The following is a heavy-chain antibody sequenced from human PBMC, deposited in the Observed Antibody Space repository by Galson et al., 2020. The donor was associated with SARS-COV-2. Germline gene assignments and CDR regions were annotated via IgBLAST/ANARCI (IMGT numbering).Heavy chain of an antibody. J-gene: IGHJ3*02. Sequence: SETLSLTCTVSGGSISSNSYYWGWIRQPPGEGLEWIASIYYTGTTYYNPSLKSRVTISVDTPKNQFSLKLSSVTSADTAVYYCARDKSFDFWSGEVTFDIWGQGTMVTVSS. CDR2: IYYTGTT. D-gene: IGHD3-3*01. CDR1: GGSISSNSYY. V-gene: IGHV4-39*07. CDR3: ARDKSFDFWSGEVTFDI.